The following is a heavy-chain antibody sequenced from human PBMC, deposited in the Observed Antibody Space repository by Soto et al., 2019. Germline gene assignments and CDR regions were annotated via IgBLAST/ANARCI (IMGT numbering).Heavy chain of an antibody. CDR1: GDSITNSY. D-gene: IGHD3-3*01. CDR2: IYYSGST. Sequence: QVQLQESGPGLVKPSETLSLTCSVSGDSITNSYWSWIRQPPGKGLEWIAYIYYSGSTNHNPSLKSRVTMAVDMSKNQFSLMLSCVTAADTAVYYCARSTLGADYDFWSGSTFDYWGQGTLVTVSS. J-gene: IGHJ4*02. CDR3: ARSTLGADYDFWSGSTFDY. V-gene: IGHV4-59*01.